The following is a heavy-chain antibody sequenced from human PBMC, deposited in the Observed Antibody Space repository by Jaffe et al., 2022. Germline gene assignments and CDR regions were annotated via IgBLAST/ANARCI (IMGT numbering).Heavy chain of an antibody. Sequence: QLQLQESGPGLVKPSETLSLTCTVSGGSISSSSYYWGWIRQPPGKGLEWIGSIYYSGSTYYNPSLKSRVTISVDTSKNQFSLKLSSVTAADTAVYYCARPDSSGYSRDDGFQHWGQGTLVTVSS. J-gene: IGHJ1*01. CDR1: GGSISSSSYY. CDR2: IYYSGST. CDR3: ARPDSSGYSRDDGFQH. V-gene: IGHV4-39*01. D-gene: IGHD6-19*01.